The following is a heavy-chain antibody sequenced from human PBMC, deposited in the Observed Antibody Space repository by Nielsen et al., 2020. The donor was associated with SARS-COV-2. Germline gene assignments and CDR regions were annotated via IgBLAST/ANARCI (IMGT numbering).Heavy chain of an antibody. CDR2: IYSGGST. CDR1: GFTVSSNY. Sequence: GESLKISCAASGFTVSSNYMSWVRQAPGKGLEWVSVIYSGGSTYYADSVKGRFTISRDNSKNTLYLQMNSLRAEGTAVNYCAGGGDSVVVVAADFDYWGQGTLVTVSS. D-gene: IGHD2-15*01. V-gene: IGHV3-53*01. J-gene: IGHJ4*02. CDR3: AGGGDSVVVVAADFDY.